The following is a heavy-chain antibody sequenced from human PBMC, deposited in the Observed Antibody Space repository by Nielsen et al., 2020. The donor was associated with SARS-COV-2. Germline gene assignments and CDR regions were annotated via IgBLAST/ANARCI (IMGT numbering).Heavy chain of an antibody. Sequence: GGSLRLSCAASGFTFSSYAMSWVRQAPGKGLEWVSAISGSGGSTYYADSVKGRFTISRDNSKNTLYLQMNSLRAEDTAVYYCARGYSNYRFTMVRGFFDYWGQGTLVTVSS. J-gene: IGHJ4*02. D-gene: IGHD3-10*01. CDR2: ISGSGGST. CDR1: GFTFSSYA. CDR3: ARGYSNYRFTMVRGFFDY. V-gene: IGHV3-23*01.